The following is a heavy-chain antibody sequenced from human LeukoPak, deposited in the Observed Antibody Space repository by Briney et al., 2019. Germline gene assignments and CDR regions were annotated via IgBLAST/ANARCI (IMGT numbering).Heavy chain of an antibody. CDR1: GGSISSHY. CDR3: ARSRGSMYSSSWYRLKYYYMDV. V-gene: IGHV4-59*11. Sequence: SETLSLTCTVSGGSISSHYWSWIRQPPGKGLEWIGYIYYSGSTNYNPSLKSRVTISVDTSKNQFSLKLSFVTAADTAVYYCARSRGSMYSSSWYRLKYYYMDVWGKGTTVTVSS. CDR2: IYYSGST. D-gene: IGHD6-13*01. J-gene: IGHJ6*03.